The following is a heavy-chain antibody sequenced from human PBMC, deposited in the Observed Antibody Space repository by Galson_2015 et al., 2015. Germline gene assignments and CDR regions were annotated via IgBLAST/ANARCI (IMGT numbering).Heavy chain of an antibody. CDR2: IKSKTDGGTT. J-gene: IGHJ3*02. V-gene: IGHV3-15*01. CDR3: TTDGYAQYYYDSSGYDLDAFDI. CDR1: GFTFSNAW. Sequence: SLRLSCAASGFTFSNAWMSWVRQAPGKGLEWVGRIKSKTDGGTTDYAAPVKGRFTISRDDSKNTLYLQMNSLKTEDTAVYYCTTDGYAQYYYDSSGYDLDAFDIWGQGTMVTVSS. D-gene: IGHD3-22*01.